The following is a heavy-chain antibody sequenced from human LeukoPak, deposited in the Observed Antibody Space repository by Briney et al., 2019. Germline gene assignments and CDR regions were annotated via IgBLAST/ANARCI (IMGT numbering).Heavy chain of an antibody. CDR3: ARGRRYQLPVGFDP. J-gene: IGHJ5*02. CDR2: INHSGST. V-gene: IGHV4-34*01. CDR1: GGSFSCYY. Sequence: PSETLSLTCAVCGGSFSCYYWSWISQPPGKGLEWIGEINHSGSTNYNPSLKSRVTISVDTSKNQFSLKLSSVTAADTAVYYCARGRRYQLPVGFDPWGHGKLVTVSS. D-gene: IGHD2-2*01.